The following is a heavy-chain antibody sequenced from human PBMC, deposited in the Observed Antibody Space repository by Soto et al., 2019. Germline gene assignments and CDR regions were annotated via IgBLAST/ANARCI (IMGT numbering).Heavy chain of an antibody. Sequence: EVQLLESGGGLVQPGGSLRLSCAASGFTFSSYAMSWVRQAPGKGLEWVSAISGSGGSTYYADSVKGRFTISRDNSKNTLYLQMNSLRAEDTAVYYCAKIVVVPAATGGYFAYWGQGTLVTVSS. CDR1: GFTFSSYA. V-gene: IGHV3-23*01. D-gene: IGHD2-2*01. CDR3: AKIVVVPAATGGYFAY. J-gene: IGHJ4*02. CDR2: ISGSGGST.